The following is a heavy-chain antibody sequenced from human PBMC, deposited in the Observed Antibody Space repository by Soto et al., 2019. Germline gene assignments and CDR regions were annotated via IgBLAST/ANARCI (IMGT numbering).Heavy chain of an antibody. CDR1: GFPVNYYD. D-gene: IGHD2-21*02. Sequence: LRLSCAVSGFPVNYYDLSWVRQAPGKGLEWVSGMSGVDNSKSYADSVKGRLTISRDNARNTLFLQMNNLRAADTAIYYCARRSSKGRTAHGKYFHYWCQANLVTLSS. CDR2: MSGVDNSK. V-gene: IGHV3-23*01. CDR3: ARRSSKGRTAHGKYFHY. J-gene: IGHJ4*02.